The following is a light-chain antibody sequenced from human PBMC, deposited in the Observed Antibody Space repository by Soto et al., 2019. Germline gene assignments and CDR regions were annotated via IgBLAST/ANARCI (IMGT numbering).Light chain of an antibody. CDR1: QSVLYSSNNNNY. CDR2: WAS. Sequence: DIVMTQSPESLAESLGERATINCKSSQSVLYSSNNNNYLARYQQKPGQPPKLLIYWASTRESGVPDRFSGRGSGTDFTLTISSLQAEDVAVYYCQQYYSTPGTFGGGTKVEIK. J-gene: IGKJ4*01. V-gene: IGKV4-1*01. CDR3: QQYYSTPGT.